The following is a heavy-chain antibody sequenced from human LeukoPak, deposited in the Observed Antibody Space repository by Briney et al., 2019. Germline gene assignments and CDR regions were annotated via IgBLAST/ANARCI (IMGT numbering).Heavy chain of an antibody. CDR1: GYTFTNYA. V-gene: IGHV1-8*01. Sequence: ASVKVSCKASGYTFTNYAIMWVRQATGQGPEWMGWMNSNSGNTGYAQKFQGRVTMTRDTSINTAYMELHSLTSEDTAVYYCARGRGGTVVRGYLDYWGQGTLVTVSS. D-gene: IGHD3-10*01. CDR2: MNSNSGNT. J-gene: IGHJ4*02. CDR3: ARGRGGTVVRGYLDY.